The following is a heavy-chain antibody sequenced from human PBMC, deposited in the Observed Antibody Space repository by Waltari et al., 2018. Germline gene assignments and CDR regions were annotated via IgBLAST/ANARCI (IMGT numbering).Heavy chain of an antibody. J-gene: IGHJ6*02. CDR2: ISRSSSTI. CDR1: GFTFSSYS. Sequence: EVQLVESGGGLVQPGGSLRLSCAASGFTFSSYSMNWVRQAPGKGLEWGYYISRSSSTIYDADSVKGRFTISRDNAKNSLYLQMNSLRAEDTAVYYCARDNAYIGYYYYGMDVWGQGTTVTVSS. D-gene: IGHD5-12*01. V-gene: IGHV3-48*01. CDR3: ARDNAYIGYYYYGMDV.